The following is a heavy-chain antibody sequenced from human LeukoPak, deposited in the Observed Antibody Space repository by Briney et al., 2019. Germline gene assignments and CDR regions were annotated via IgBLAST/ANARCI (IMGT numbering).Heavy chain of an antibody. CDR1: GYTFTSYD. V-gene: IGHV1-8*01. CDR3: ARETTWNYDDFDY. Sequence: ASVKVSCKASGYTFTSYDINWVRQATGQGLEWMGWMNPNSGNTGYAQKFQGRVTMTRNTSISTAYMELRSLRSDDTAVYYCARETTWNYDDFDYWGQGTLVTGSS. J-gene: IGHJ4*02. D-gene: IGHD1-7*01. CDR2: MNPNSGNT.